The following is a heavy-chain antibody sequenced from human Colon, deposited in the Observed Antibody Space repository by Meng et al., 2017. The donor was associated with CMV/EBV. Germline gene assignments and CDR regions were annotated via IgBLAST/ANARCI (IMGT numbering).Heavy chain of an antibody. CDR3: ASYTWTQLCI. Sequence: GESLKISCAASGFSFSNYEMHWVRQAPGKGLEWVSSISSGSSDIYYADSVKGRFTISRDNAKNSLYLQMNSLRAEDTAVYYCASYTWTQLCIWGQGTLVTVSS. CDR2: ISSGSSDI. D-gene: IGHD5-18*01. CDR1: GFSFSNYE. V-gene: IGHV3-21*01. J-gene: IGHJ4*02.